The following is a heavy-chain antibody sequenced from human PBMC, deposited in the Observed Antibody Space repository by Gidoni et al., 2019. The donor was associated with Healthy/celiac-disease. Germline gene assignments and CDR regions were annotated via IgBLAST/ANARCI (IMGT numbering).Heavy chain of an antibody. CDR2: ISPGDSDT. D-gene: IGHD6-19*01. Sequence: EVQLVQSGAEVNKPGESLKLSCKGSGYSFTSYWIGWVRQMPGKGLEWMGIISPGDSDTRYSPSFQGQVTISADKSISTAYLQWSSLKASDTAMYYCARRIYSSGWYSPGWFDPWGQGTLVTVSS. CDR1: GYSFTSYW. CDR3: ARRIYSSGWYSPGWFDP. J-gene: IGHJ5*02. V-gene: IGHV5-51*01.